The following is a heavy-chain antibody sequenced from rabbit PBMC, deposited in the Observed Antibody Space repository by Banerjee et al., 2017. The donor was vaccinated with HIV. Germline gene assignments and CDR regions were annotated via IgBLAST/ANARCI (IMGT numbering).Heavy chain of an antibody. CDR2: IYSGNSGYT. CDR1: GFSFSNKAV. J-gene: IGHJ2*01. Sequence: QEQLVESGGGLVRPEGSLKLSCTASGFSFSNKAVMCWVRQAPGRGLEWIACIYSGNSGYTYYATWATGRFTCSKTSSTTVTLQVTSLTAADTATYFCARDLTDAIGWNFGWRGPGTLVTVS. V-gene: IGHV1S45*01. CDR3: ARDLTDAIGWNFGW. D-gene: IGHD4-1*01.